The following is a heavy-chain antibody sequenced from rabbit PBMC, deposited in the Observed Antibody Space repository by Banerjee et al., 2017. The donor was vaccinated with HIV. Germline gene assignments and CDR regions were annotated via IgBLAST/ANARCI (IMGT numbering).Heavy chain of an antibody. CDR3: ARDYVVGGYGYYFDL. D-gene: IGHD6-1*01. V-gene: IGHV1S40*01. CDR1: GFSFSSNYY. J-gene: IGHJ4*01. CDR2: IYTGSDST. Sequence: QSLEESGGDLVKPGASLTLTCTASGFSFSSNYYMCWVRQAPGKGLEWIACIYTGSDSTYYASWAKGRFAISKSSSTTVTLQMTSLTAADTATYFCARDYVVGGYGYYFDLRGPGTLVTVS.